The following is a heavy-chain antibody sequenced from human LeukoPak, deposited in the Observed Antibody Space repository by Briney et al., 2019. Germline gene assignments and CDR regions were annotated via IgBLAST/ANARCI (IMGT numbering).Heavy chain of an antibody. V-gene: IGHV4-59*01. CDR3: ARVASFVSYFDY. CDR2: IYYSGST. D-gene: IGHD3-3*01. J-gene: IGHJ4*02. CDR1: GGSISSYY. Sequence: SETLSLTCTVSGGSISSYYWSWIRQPPGKGLEWIGYIYYSGSTNYNPSLKSRVTISVDTSKNQFSLKLSSVTAADTAVYYCARVASFVSYFDYWGQGTLVTVSS.